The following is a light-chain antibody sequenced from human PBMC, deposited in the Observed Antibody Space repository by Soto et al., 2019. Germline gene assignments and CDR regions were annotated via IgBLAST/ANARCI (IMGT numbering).Light chain of an antibody. V-gene: IGKV1-5*03. J-gene: IGKJ4*01. CDR3: QQDDSYST. CDR2: KAS. CDR1: QRISRW. Sequence: DIQMTQSPATLSASVGDRVNITCRASQRISRWSGRYQQNPGKAPKRLIDKASDLETGVPSRFSGSGFGTEFNLTISSLQPDDFATYYCQQDDSYSTFGGGTKVELK.